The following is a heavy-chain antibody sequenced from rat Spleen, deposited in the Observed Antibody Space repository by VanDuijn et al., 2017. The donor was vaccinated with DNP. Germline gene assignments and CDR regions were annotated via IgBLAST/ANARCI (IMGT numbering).Heavy chain of an antibody. Sequence: QVQLQQSGAGLAKPGSSVKISCKAPGYIFTFNYLGWIKQTTGQGLEYIGYINTGSGGTSYNEKFKGKATLTVDKASSTAFMQVSSLTPDDSAVYDCARGGDGIFLTYWGQGTLVTVAS. CDR1: GYIFTFNY. CDR2: INTGSGGT. J-gene: IGHJ3*01. V-gene: IGHV1-43*01. CDR3: ARGGDGIFLTY. D-gene: IGHD1-1*01.